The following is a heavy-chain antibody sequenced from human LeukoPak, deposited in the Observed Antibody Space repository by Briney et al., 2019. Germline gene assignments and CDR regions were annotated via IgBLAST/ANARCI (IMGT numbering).Heavy chain of an antibody. J-gene: IGHJ6*04. CDR1: GFTFSTYT. Sequence: GGSLRLSCAASGFTFSTYTMNWVRQAPGKGLEWVSSISSSSSYIYYADSLKGRFTISRDNAKKSLYLQMNSLRAEDTAVYYCAELGITMIGGVWGKGTTVTISS. CDR3: AELGITMIGGV. V-gene: IGHV3-21*01. CDR2: ISSSSSYI. D-gene: IGHD3-10*02.